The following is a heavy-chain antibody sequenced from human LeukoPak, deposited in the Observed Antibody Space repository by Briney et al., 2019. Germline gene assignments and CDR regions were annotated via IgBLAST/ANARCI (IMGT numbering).Heavy chain of an antibody. J-gene: IGHJ4*02. CDR3: ARDQLYCSGGYCYKDY. CDR1: GFTFSSYW. D-gene: IGHD2-15*01. CDR2: IKQDGSEK. V-gene: IGHV3-7*01. Sequence: GGSPRLSCAASGFTFSSYWMSWVRQAPGKGLEWVANIKQDGSEKYYVDSVKGRFTISRDNAKNMLYLQLNSLRVEDTAVYYCARDQLYCSGGYCYKDYWGQGTLVTVSS.